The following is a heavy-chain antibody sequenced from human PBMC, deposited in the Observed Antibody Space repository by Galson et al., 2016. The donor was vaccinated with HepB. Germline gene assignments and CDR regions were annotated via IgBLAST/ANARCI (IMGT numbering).Heavy chain of an antibody. CDR3: SAVVYSLHSLDP. D-gene: IGHD2-15*01. CDR2: IVVDTGST. J-gene: IGHJ5*02. V-gene: IGHV1-58*01. CDR1: GFTFTSSA. Sequence: SVKVSCKASGFTFTSSAVQWVRQARGQRLEWIGWIVVDTGSTNYAQKFQGRVTITRDMSTSTAYMELSSLRSDDTAVYYCSAVVYSLHSLDPWGQGTLVSVSS.